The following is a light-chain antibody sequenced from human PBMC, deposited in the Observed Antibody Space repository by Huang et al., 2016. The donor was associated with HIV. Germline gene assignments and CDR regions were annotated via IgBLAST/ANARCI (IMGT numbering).Light chain of an antibody. CDR2: EAS. J-gene: IGKJ4*01. CDR1: QSVRNY. CDR3: QQRYNWPLT. V-gene: IGKV3-11*01. Sequence: EIVLTQSPASLALSPGERATLSCRASQSVRNYLAWYQQKPGQAPRLLIFEASNRATDIPARCSGSGSGTDFTLTISSLEPEDFAVYYCQQRYNWPLTFGGGTKVEIK.